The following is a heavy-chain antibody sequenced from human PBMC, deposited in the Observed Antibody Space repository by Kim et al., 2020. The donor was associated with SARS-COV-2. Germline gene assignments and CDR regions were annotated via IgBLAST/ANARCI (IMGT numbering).Heavy chain of an antibody. Sequence: YAGSVKGRFTIAEDKSKNTLYLQMNSLRAEDTAVYYCAKSTVTTHDAFDIWGQGTMVTVSS. V-gene: IGHV3-33*03. J-gene: IGHJ3*02. CDR3: AKSTVTTHDAFDI. D-gene: IGHD4-17*01.